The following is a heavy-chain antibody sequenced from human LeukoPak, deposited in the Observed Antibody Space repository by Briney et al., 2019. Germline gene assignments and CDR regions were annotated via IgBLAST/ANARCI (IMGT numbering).Heavy chain of an antibody. Sequence: PGGSLRLSCAASGFTFSSYAMSWVRQAPGKGLEWVSAISGSGGSTYYADSVKGRFTISRDNSKDTLYLQMNSLRAEDTAVYYCAKDLGYGSAPAPMGYWGQGTLVTVSS. CDR3: AKDLGYGSAPAPMGY. J-gene: IGHJ4*02. CDR1: GFTFSSYA. D-gene: IGHD3-10*01. CDR2: ISGSGGST. V-gene: IGHV3-23*01.